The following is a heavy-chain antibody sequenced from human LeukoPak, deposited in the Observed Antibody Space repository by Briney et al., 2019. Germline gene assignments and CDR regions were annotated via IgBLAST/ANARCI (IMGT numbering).Heavy chain of an antibody. CDR1: GYTFTSYD. D-gene: IGHD3-22*01. V-gene: IGHV1-8*01. Sequence: ASVEVSCKASGYTFTSYDINWVRRATGQGLEWLGWMNPSSGNTGYAQKFQGRVTMTRDTSISTAYMELSSLRSEDTAMYYCARVAYYYDSAGLYLNYFYGMDVWGQGTTVTVSS. CDR2: MNPSSGNT. CDR3: ARVAYYYDSAGLYLNYFYGMDV. J-gene: IGHJ6*02.